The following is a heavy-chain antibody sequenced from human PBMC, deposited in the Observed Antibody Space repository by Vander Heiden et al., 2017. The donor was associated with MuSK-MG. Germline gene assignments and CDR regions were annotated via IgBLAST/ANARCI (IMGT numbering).Heavy chain of an antibody. V-gene: IGHV4-4*07. Sequence: QVQLQESGPGLVKPSETLSLTCPVSGGSISSYYWSWIRQPAGKGLEWIGRIYTSGSTNYNPSLKSRVTMSVDTSKNQFSLKLSSVTAADTAVYYCARDFTEYYDFWSGYYTKRDNWFDPWGQGTLVTVSS. CDR1: GGSISSYY. CDR2: IYTSGST. D-gene: IGHD3-3*01. CDR3: ARDFTEYYDFWSGYYTKRDNWFDP. J-gene: IGHJ5*02.